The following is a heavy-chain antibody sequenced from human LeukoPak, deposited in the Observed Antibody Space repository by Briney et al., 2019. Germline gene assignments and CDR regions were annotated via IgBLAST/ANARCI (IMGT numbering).Heavy chain of an antibody. J-gene: IGHJ3*01. Sequence: ASETLSLTCAVSGVSISPYYWAWIRQPPGKGLEWIGYIHTSGSNNQYPSLKSRVTISVDKSKNHFSLRLTSVTAADTAVYYCARLSAAVHLGAFNLWGQGTMVTVSS. CDR2: IHTSGSN. V-gene: IGHV4-4*09. CDR3: ARLSAAVHLGAFNL. CDR1: GVSISPYY. D-gene: IGHD3-3*01.